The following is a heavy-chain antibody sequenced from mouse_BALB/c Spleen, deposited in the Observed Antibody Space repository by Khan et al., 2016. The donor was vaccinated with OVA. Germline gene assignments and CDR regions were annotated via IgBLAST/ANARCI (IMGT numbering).Heavy chain of an antibody. Sequence: QVQLKESGPELVRPGTSVKVSCKASGYAFTDYLIEWVRERPGQGLEWIGVINPGTGDTNYNAKFKGTATLTADKSSSTAYMQLGSLTSDDSAVYFCARAGWGGFAYWGQGTLVTVSA. CDR1: GYAFTDYL. D-gene: IGHD1-1*02. V-gene: IGHV1-54*01. CDR2: INPGTGDT. CDR3: ARAGWGGFAY. J-gene: IGHJ3*01.